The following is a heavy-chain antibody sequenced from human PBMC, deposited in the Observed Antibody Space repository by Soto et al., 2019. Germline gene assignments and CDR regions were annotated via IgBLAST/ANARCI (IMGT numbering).Heavy chain of an antibody. J-gene: IGHJ3*02. CDR3: ARGMITFGGVIVLQEGMAFDI. D-gene: IGHD3-16*02. Sequence: SETLSLTCTVSGGSISSSSYYWGWIRQPPGKGLERIGSIYYSGSTYYNPSLKSRVTISVDTSKNQFSLKLSSVTAADTAVYYCARGMITFGGVIVLQEGMAFDIWGQGTMVTVS. V-gene: IGHV4-39*07. CDR1: GGSISSSSYY. CDR2: IYYSGST.